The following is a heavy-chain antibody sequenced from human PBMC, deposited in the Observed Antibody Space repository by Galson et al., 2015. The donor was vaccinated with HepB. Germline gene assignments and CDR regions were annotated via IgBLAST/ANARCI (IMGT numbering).Heavy chain of an antibody. Sequence: ETLSLTCTVSGGSISSSSYYWGWIRQPPGKGLEWIGSIYYSGSTYYNPSLKSRVTISVDTSKNQFSLKLSSVTAADTAVYYCARQLGHYDFWSGPRRYYYMDVWGKGTTVTVSS. J-gene: IGHJ6*03. CDR3: ARQLGHYDFWSGPRRYYYMDV. CDR2: IYYSGST. D-gene: IGHD3-3*01. CDR1: GGSISSSSYY. V-gene: IGHV4-39*01.